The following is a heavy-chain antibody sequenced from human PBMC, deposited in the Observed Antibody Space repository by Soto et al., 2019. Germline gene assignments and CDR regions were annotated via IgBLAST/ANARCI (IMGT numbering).Heavy chain of an antibody. Sequence: ASVKVSCKASGYTFTSYYMHWVRQAPGQGLEWMGIINPSGGSTSYAQKFQGRVTMTRDTSTSTVYMELSSLRSEDTAVYYCAREIIGDGTSVDCYKAFDIWGQGTEVTV. J-gene: IGHJ3*02. CDR1: GYTFTSYY. V-gene: IGHV1-46*01. CDR3: AREIIGDGTSVDCYKAFDI. CDR2: INPSGGST. D-gene: IGHD2-21*02.